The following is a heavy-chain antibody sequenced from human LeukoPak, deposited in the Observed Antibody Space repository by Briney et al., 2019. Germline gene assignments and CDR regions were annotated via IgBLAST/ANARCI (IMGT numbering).Heavy chain of an antibody. D-gene: IGHD4-23*01. J-gene: IGHJ4*02. CDR3: ARDSHGGNPGVPTSRYYFDY. CDR1: GGSISSGGYY. CDR2: IYYSGST. Sequence: SETLSLTCTVSGGSISSGGYYWSWIRQYPGKGLEWIGYIYYSGSTYYNPSLKSRVTISVDTSKNQFSLKLSSVTAADTAVYYCARDSHGGNPGVPTSRYYFDYWGQGTLVTVSS. V-gene: IGHV4-31*03.